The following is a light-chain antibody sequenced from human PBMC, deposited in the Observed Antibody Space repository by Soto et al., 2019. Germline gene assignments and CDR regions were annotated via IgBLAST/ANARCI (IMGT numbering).Light chain of an antibody. V-gene: IGLV2-14*01. CDR2: DVS. Sequence: QSALTQSASVSGSPGQSITISCTGTSSDIGSYNFVSWYQQHPGKAPKLMIYDVSNRPSGVSTRFSGSKSGNTASLTISGIQAEDEADYYCKSFTTTGSLVFGTGTKLTVL. CDR1: SSDIGSYNF. J-gene: IGLJ1*01. CDR3: KSFTTTGSLV.